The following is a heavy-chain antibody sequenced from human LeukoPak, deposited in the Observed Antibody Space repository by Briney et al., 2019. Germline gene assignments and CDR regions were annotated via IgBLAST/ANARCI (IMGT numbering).Heavy chain of an antibody. Sequence: TGGSLRLSCAASGFTFSIYWMSWVRQAPGKGLECVANIKQDGSEKYYVDSVKGRFTISRDNAKNSLYLQMNSLRAEDTAVYYCARADYGDYAYSYWGQGTLVTVSS. CDR1: GFTFSIYW. J-gene: IGHJ4*02. CDR3: ARADYGDYAYSY. D-gene: IGHD4-17*01. CDR2: IKQDGSEK. V-gene: IGHV3-7*01.